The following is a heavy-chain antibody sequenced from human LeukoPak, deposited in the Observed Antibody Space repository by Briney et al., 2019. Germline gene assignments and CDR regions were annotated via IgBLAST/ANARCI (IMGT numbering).Heavy chain of an antibody. D-gene: IGHD3-9*01. CDR2: IYTSGST. Sequence: PSETLSLTCTVSGGSISSYYWSWIRQPAGKGLEWIGRIYTSGSTNYNPSLKSRVTMSVDTSKNQFSLKLSSVTAAGTAVYYCARDGDYDILTGYLHAFDIWGQGTMVTVSS. V-gene: IGHV4-4*07. CDR1: GGSISSYY. J-gene: IGHJ3*02. CDR3: ARDGDYDILTGYLHAFDI.